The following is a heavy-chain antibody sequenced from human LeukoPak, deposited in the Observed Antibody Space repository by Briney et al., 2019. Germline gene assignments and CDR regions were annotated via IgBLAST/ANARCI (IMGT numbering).Heavy chain of an antibody. CDR3: AKDPLYSSSWYSDY. CDR2: ISGSGGST. CDR1: GFTFSSYA. D-gene: IGHD6-13*01. V-gene: IGHV3-23*01. Sequence: GGSRRLSCAASGFTFSSYAMSWVRQAPGKGLEWVSAISGSGGSTYYADSVKGRFTFSRDNSKNTLYLQMNSLRAEDTAVYYCAKDPLYSSSWYSDYWGQGTLVTVSS. J-gene: IGHJ4*02.